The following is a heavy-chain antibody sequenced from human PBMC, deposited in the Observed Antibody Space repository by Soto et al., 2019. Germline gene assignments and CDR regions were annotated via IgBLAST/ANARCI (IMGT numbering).Heavy chain of an antibody. Sequence: PGESLKISCKGSGYSFTSYWISWVRQMPGKGLEWMGRIDPSDSYTNYSPSFQGHVTISADKSISTAYLQWSSLKASDTAMYYCARERNTMIVVDPTSGMDVWGQGTTVTVSS. V-gene: IGHV5-10-1*01. CDR2: IDPSDSYT. J-gene: IGHJ6*02. CDR1: GYSFTSYW. D-gene: IGHD3-22*01. CDR3: ARERNTMIVVDPTSGMDV.